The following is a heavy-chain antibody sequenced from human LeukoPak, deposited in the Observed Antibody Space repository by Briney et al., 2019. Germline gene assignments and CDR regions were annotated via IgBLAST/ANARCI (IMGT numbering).Heavy chain of an antibody. CDR3: ARDASYYHDSSGYGDYMDV. CDR1: GFTFSSYW. CDR2: IKQDGSEK. D-gene: IGHD3-22*01. Sequence: GGSLRLSCAASGFTFSSYWMSWVRQAPGKGLEWVANIKQDGSEKYYVDSVKGRFTISRDNAKNSLYLQMNSLRAEDTAVYYCARDASYYHDSSGYGDYMDVWGKGTTVTVSS. J-gene: IGHJ6*03. V-gene: IGHV3-7*01.